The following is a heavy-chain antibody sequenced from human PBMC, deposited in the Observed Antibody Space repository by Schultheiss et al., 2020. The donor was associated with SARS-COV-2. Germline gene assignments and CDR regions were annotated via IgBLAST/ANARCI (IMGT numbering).Heavy chain of an antibody. V-gene: IGHV3-21*06. CDR3: ARDSLRKFDY. Sequence: GGSLRLSCAASGFTFSSYWMHWVRQAPGKGLVWVSAISGSGGSTYYADSVKGRFTISRDNAKNSLYLQMNSLRAEDTAVYYCARDSLRKFDYWGQGTLVTVSS. CDR2: ISGSGGST. CDR1: GFTFSSYW. J-gene: IGHJ4*02.